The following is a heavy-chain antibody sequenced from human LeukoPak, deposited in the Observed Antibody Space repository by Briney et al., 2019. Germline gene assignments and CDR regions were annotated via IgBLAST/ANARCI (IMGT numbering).Heavy chain of an antibody. D-gene: IGHD3-22*01. J-gene: IGHJ3*02. CDR1: GFTVSSNY. Sequence: GGSLRLSCAASGFTVSSNYMSWVRQAPGKGLEWVSVISSSGITYSADSVKGRFTISRDNSKNMVCLQMNSLRAEDTAVYYCGRGGDSSGSIRSAFDIWGQGTMVTVSS. CDR3: GRGGDSSGSIRSAFDI. V-gene: IGHV3-53*01. CDR2: ISSSGIT.